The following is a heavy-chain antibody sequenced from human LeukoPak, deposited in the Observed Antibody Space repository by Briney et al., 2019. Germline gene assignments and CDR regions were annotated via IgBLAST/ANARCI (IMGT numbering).Heavy chain of an antibody. J-gene: IGHJ6*03. D-gene: IGHD2-2*02. CDR3: ARGGPRVPAAIPGCYYYYMDV. Sequence: ASVKVSCKASGYTFTGYYMHWVRQAPGQGLEWMGWINPNSGGTNYAQKFQGRVTMTRDTSISTAYMELSRLRSDDTAVYYCARGGPRVPAAIPGCYYYYMDVWGKGTTVTVSS. V-gene: IGHV1-2*02. CDR2: INPNSGGT. CDR1: GYTFTGYY.